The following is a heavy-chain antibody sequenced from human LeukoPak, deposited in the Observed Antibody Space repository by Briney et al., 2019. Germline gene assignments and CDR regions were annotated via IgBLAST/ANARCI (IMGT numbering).Heavy chain of an antibody. Sequence: GGSLRLSCAASGFTFSSYWMSWVRHAPGKGLEWGAHIKQDGSEKYYVDFVKGRFTISRDNAKNSLYLQMNSLRAEDTAVYYCATRRYSSSPFPHSYMDVWGKGTTVTVSS. V-gene: IGHV3-7*01. CDR2: IKQDGSEK. J-gene: IGHJ6*03. D-gene: IGHD6-13*01. CDR3: ATRRYSSSPFPHSYMDV. CDR1: GFTFSSYW.